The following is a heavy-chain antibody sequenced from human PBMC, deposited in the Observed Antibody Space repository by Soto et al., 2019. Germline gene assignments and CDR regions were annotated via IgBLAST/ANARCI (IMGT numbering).Heavy chain of an antibody. Sequence: NPSETLFLTCAVSGDSISSGAWWSWVRQSPGKGLQWIGEIYHSGNTRNNPSLKSRVTMSVDKSNNQFSLNLMSVTAADTATYYCARDSRTGCSSTDCYMSWGRGILVTVSS. CDR1: GDSISSGAW. CDR3: ARDSRTGCSSTDCYMS. CDR2: IYHSGNT. D-gene: IGHD2-2*01. J-gene: IGHJ5*02. V-gene: IGHV4-4*02.